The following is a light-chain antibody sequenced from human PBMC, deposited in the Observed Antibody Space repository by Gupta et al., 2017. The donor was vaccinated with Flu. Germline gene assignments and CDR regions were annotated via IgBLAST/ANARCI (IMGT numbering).Light chain of an antibody. CDR1: DLGDKY. J-gene: IGLJ1*01. CDR3: QAWDSGTAV. V-gene: IGLV3-1*01. Sequence: SSQLTQPPSVSVSPGQPASITCSGNDLGDKYVCWYQQKSGQSPVLVIYEDNKRPSGPPGRFSGSNSVTTATLTIRGTQTGDEDDYYCQAWDSGTAVFGTGTKVTVL. CDR2: EDN.